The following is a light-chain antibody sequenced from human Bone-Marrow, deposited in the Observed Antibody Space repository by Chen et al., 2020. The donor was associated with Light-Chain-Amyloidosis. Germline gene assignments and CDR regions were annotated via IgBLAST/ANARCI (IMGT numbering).Light chain of an antibody. J-gene: IGKJ1*01. V-gene: IGKV1-5*03. CDR1: QSISKW. CDR2: KAS. CDR3: QQYKSYPRT. Sequence: DIQMTQFPSTLSASVGDRVTITCRASQSISKWLAWYQQKPGKAPKLLIYKASNLETGVPSRFSASGSPTEFTLTITLEPDDFAPYYCQQYKSYPRTFGQGTKVEIK.